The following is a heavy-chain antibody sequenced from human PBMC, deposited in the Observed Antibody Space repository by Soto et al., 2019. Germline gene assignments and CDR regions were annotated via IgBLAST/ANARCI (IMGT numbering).Heavy chain of an antibody. CDR3: ARLSGEYYGLDV. D-gene: IGHD3-16*01. J-gene: IGHJ6*02. CDR1: GGSISSDY. Sequence: SETLSLTCTVSGGSISSDYWNWIRQSPGKGLEWIGNTYYSGSTNYSPSLKSRVTMSVDTSKNQFFLRLSSVTAADSAVYYCARLSGEYYGLDVWGQGTTVT. V-gene: IGHV4-59*01. CDR2: TYYSGST.